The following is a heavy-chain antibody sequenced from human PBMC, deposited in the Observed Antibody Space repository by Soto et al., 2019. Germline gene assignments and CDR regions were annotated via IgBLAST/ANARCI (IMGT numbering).Heavy chain of an antibody. D-gene: IGHD3-3*01. V-gene: IGHV3-30-3*01. CDR2: ISYDGSNK. J-gene: IGHJ6*02. CDR3: ARESLYYDFWSGYYTGGPSSYGMDV. CDR1: GFTFSSYA. Sequence: ALRLSCAASGFTFSSYAMHWVRQAPGKGLEWVAVISYDGSNKYYADSVKGRLTISRDNSKNTLYLQMNSLRAEDTAVYYCARESLYYDFWSGYYTGGPSSYGMDVWGQGTTVTVSS.